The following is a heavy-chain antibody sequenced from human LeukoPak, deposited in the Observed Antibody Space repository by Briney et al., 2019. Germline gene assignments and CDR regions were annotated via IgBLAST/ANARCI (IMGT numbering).Heavy chain of an antibody. CDR3: ARSGSSYDY. V-gene: IGHV3-48*01. CDR2: ISSSSSTM. CDR1: GFTFSSYG. Sequence: PGGFLRLSCAASGFTFSSYGMNWVRQAPGKGLEWVSYISSSSSTMYYADSVKGRFTISRDNAKSSLYLQFNSLRAEDTAVYYCARSGSSYDYWGQGTLVTVSS. D-gene: IGHD1-26*01. J-gene: IGHJ4*02.